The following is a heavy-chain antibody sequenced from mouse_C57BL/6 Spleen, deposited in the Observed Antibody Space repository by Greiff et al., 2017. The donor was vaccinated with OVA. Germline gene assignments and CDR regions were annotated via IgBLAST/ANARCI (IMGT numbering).Heavy chain of an antibody. CDR2: IYPRSGNT. CDR1: GYTFTSYG. Sequence: QVQLKESGAELARPGASVKLSCKASGYTFTSYGISWVKQRTGQGLEWIGEIYPRSGNTYYNEKFKGKATLTADKSSSTAYMELRSLTSEDSAVYFCAREGVITTGVRFGVWGTGTTVTVSS. CDR3: AREGVITTGVRFGV. V-gene: IGHV1-81*01. J-gene: IGHJ1*03. D-gene: IGHD1-1*01.